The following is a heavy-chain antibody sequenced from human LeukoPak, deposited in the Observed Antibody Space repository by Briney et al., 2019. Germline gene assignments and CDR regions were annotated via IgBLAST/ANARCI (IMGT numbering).Heavy chain of an antibody. D-gene: IGHD3-22*01. CDR2: ISGSGGST. J-gene: IGHJ4*02. CDR1: EFTFSSYA. CDR3: AKGRDYYDSSGFDY. V-gene: IGHV3-23*01. Sequence: GGSLRLSCAASEFTFSSYAMSWVRQAPGKGLEWVSAISGSGGSTYYADSVKGRFTISRDNSKNTLYLQMNSLRAEDTAVYYCAKGRDYYDSSGFDYWGQGTLVTVSS.